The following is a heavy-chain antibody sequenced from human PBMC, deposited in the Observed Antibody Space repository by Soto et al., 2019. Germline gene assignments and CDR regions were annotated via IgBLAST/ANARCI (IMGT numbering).Heavy chain of an antibody. V-gene: IGHV1-2*02. CDR2: INPNSGGT. Sequence: QVQLVQSGAEVKKPGASVKVSCKASGYTFTGYYMHWVRQAPGQGLEWMGWINPNSGGTNYAQKLQGRVTMSRDTSISTAYMELSRLRSDDTAVYYCARTLGATPPHYWYFDLWGRGTLVTVSS. J-gene: IGHJ2*01. CDR1: GYTFTGYY. D-gene: IGHD1-26*01. CDR3: ARTLGATPPHYWYFDL.